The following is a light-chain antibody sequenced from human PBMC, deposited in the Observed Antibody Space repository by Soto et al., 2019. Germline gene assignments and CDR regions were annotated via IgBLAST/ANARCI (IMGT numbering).Light chain of an antibody. V-gene: IGLV2-14*01. CDR2: DVT. J-gene: IGLJ1*01. CDR3: SSYTTSSSYV. CDR1: SSDVGGYIY. Sequence: SALTQPASVSGSPGQSITICCTGTSSDVGGYIYVSWYQQHPGKAPKLMIYDVTSRPSGVSYRFSGSKSGNTASLTISGLQAEDEADYYCSSYTTSSSYVFGTGTKVTVL.